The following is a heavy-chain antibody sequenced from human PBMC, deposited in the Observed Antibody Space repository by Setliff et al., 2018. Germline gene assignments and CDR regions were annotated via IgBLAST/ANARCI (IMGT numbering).Heavy chain of an antibody. J-gene: IGHJ4*02. D-gene: IGHD5-18*01. CDR1: GGTFSSYA. V-gene: IGHV1-69*10. CDR3: ASNSYGHPPDY. Sequence: SVKVSCKASGGTFSSYAISWVRQAPGQGLEWMGGIIPILGIANYAQKFQGRATITADESTSTAYMELSSLRSEDTAVYYCASNSYGHPPDYWGQGTLVTVSS. CDR2: IIPILGIA.